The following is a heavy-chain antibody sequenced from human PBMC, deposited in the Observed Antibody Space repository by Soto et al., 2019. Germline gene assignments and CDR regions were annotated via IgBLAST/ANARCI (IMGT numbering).Heavy chain of an antibody. CDR3: AKAPTTVTTLSHY. CDR1: GFTFSSYG. CDR2: ISYDGSNK. V-gene: IGHV3-30*18. Sequence: PEGSLALSCAASGFTFSSYGMHWVRQASGKGLEWVAVISYDGSNKYYADSVKGRFTISRDNSKDALYLQMNSLRAEDTAVYYCAKAPTTVTTLSHYRAQGTLVTVSA. J-gene: IGHJ4*02. D-gene: IGHD4-17*01.